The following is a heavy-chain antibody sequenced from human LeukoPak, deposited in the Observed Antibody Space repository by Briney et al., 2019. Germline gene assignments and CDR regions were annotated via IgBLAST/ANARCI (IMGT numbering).Heavy chain of an antibody. Sequence: SETLSLTCTVSGGSISSSSYYWSWIRQPAGKGLERIGRVHSSGSTNCNPSFKSRVTISVDTSKNQFSLKLSSVTAADTAVYYCARGHDSGSYPLHYWGQGTLVTVSS. V-gene: IGHV4-61*10. CDR1: GGSISSSSYY. J-gene: IGHJ4*02. CDR3: ARGHDSGSYPLHY. D-gene: IGHD1-26*01. CDR2: VHSSGST.